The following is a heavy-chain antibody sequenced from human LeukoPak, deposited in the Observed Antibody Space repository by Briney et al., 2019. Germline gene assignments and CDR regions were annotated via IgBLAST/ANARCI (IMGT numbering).Heavy chain of an antibody. V-gene: IGHV3-30*18. D-gene: IGHD6-13*01. J-gene: IGHJ4*02. CDR1: GFTFSSYG. CDR2: ISYDGSSK. CDR3: AKVELGIAAAGSFDY. Sequence: GGSLRLSCAAYGFTFSSYGMHWVRQAPGKGLEWVAVISYDGSSKYYADSVKGRFTISRDNSKNTLYLQMNSLRAEDTAVYYCAKVELGIAAAGSFDYWGQGTLVTVSS.